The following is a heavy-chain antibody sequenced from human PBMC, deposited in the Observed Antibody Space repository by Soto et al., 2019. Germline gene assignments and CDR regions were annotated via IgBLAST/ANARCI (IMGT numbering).Heavy chain of an antibody. D-gene: IGHD3-16*01. Sequence: ASVQVSCKTSGYTFTGYAMRWVRQAPGQRLEWMGWINAGNGNTKYSQKFQGRVTITRDTSASTAYMELSSLRSEDTAVYYCARDHERGSYDTFDYWGQGTLVTVS. J-gene: IGHJ4*02. CDR3: ARDHERGSYDTFDY. V-gene: IGHV1-3*01. CDR2: INAGNGNT. CDR1: GYTFTGYA.